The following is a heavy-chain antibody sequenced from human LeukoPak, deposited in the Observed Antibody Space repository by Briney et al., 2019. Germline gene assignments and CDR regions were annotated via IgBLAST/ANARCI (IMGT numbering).Heavy chain of an antibody. CDR1: GGSFSGYY. Sequence: SETLSLTCAVYGGSFSGYYWSWIRQPPGKGLEWIGEINHSGSTNYNPSLKSRVTISVDTSKNQFSLKLSSVTAADTAVYYCARHCRGIVGACRSFDYWGQGTLVTVSS. CDR2: INHSGST. CDR3: ARHCRGIVGACRSFDY. D-gene: IGHD1-26*01. J-gene: IGHJ4*02. V-gene: IGHV4-34*01.